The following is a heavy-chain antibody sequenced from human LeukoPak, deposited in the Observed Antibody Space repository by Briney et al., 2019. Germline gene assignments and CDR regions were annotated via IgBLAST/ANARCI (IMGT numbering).Heavy chain of an antibody. CDR1: GFTFSSYA. Sequence: GGSLRLSCAASGFTFSSYAMSWVRQAPGKGLEWVSTISGSGLSTYYADSVKGRFTISRDNSKNTLYLQMNSLRAEDTAIYYCAKSVGATLFDYWGQGTLVTVSS. D-gene: IGHD1-26*01. CDR2: ISGSGLST. CDR3: AKSVGATLFDY. V-gene: IGHV3-23*01. J-gene: IGHJ4*02.